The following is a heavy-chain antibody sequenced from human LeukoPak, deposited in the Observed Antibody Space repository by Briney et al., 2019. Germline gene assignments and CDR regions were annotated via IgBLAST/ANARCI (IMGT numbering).Heavy chain of an antibody. CDR3: ARVSLGYCSSTSCYEGVYYYYYMDV. CDR1: GGSISSGSYY. V-gene: IGHV4-61*02. J-gene: IGHJ6*03. Sequence: SETLSLTCTVSGGSISSGSYYWSWIRQPAGKGLEWIGRIYTSGSTNYNPSLKSRVTISVDTSKNQFSLKLSSVTAADTAVYYCARVSLGYCSSTSCYEGVYYYYYMDVWGKGTTVTISS. D-gene: IGHD2-2*01. CDR2: IYTSGST.